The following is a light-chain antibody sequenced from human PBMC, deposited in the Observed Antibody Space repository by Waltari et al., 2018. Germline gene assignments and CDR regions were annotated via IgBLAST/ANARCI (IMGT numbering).Light chain of an antibody. Sequence: DIVMTQSPDSPVVSLGERATLNCTSSRNLLYSPNNKDFLAWYQQKPGQPPKLLIFWASTRESGVPDRFTGSGSGTDFSLTISSLQAEDVAVYDCQQYYDTPYTFGQGTKLEIK. CDR1: RNLLYSPNNKDF. J-gene: IGKJ2*01. CDR3: QQYYDTPYT. V-gene: IGKV4-1*01. CDR2: WAS.